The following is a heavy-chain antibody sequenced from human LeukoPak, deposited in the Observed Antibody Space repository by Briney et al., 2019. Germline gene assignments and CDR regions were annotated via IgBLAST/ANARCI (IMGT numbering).Heavy chain of an antibody. J-gene: IGHJ3*02. V-gene: IGHV3-74*01. Sequence: GGSLRLSCAASGFTFSGYWMHRVRQAPGKGLVWVSRIDGYGSTINYADSVKGRFTISRDNAKNMLYLQMNSLRAEDTAVYYCAEHPGNYESASIWGQGTMVTVSS. D-gene: IGHD3-22*01. CDR3: AEHPGNYESASI. CDR1: GFTFSGYW. CDR2: IDGYGSTI.